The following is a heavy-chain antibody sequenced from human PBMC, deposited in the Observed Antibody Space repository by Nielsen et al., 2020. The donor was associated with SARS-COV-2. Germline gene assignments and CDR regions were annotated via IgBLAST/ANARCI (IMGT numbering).Heavy chain of an antibody. CDR2: ISYDGTE. V-gene: IGHV3-30*04. J-gene: IGHJ5*01. CDR3: ARETGDYTSSWFDF. D-gene: IGHD4-17*01. Sequence: GESLKISCATSGFTFSSHALHWVRQAPGKGLQWMAIISYDGTEHYADSVKGRFTISRDNSKNTLYLQMNSLRADDTAVYYCARETGDYTSSWFDFWGQGTLVIVSS. CDR1: GFTFSSHA.